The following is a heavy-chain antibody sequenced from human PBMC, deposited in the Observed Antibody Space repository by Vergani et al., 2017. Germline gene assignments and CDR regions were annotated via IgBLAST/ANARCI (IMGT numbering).Heavy chain of an antibody. CDR1: GFTFGDYA. CDR3: TRDQEDCSSTSCYYYYYMDV. J-gene: IGHJ6*03. D-gene: IGHD2-2*01. Sequence: EVQLVESGGVVVQPGRSLRLSCTASGFTFGDYAMSWVRQAPGKGLEWVGFIRSKAYGGTTEYAASVKGRFTISRDDSKSIAYLQMNSLKTEDTAVYYCTRDQEDCSSTSCYYYYYMDVWGKGTTVTVSS. V-gene: IGHV3-49*04. CDR2: IRSKAYGGTT.